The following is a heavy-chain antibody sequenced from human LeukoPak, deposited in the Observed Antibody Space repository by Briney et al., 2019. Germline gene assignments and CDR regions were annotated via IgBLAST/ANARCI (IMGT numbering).Heavy chain of an antibody. D-gene: IGHD2-15*01. Sequence: GGFLRLSCAAFEFTFEDYAMYWVRQPPGKGLEWVSGINWDGDTTNYADSVKGRFTISRDNSKNSLYPQMNSLRPEDTASYYCTKANEPWKLINSIDYWGQGTLVAVSS. V-gene: IGHV3-43D*04. J-gene: IGHJ4*02. CDR1: EFTFEDYA. CDR2: INWDGDTT. CDR3: TKANEPWKLINSIDY.